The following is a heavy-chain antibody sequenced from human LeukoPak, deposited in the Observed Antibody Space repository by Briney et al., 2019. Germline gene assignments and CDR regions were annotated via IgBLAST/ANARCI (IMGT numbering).Heavy chain of an antibody. V-gene: IGHV4-34*01. J-gene: IGHJ5*02. Sequence: PSETLSLTCAVYGGSFSGYYWSWIRQPPGKGLEWIGEINHSGSTNYNPSLKSRVTISVDTSKNQFSLKLSSVTAADTAVYYCARAHIVVVPAAVGDWFDPWGQGTLVTVSS. CDR1: GGSFSGYY. D-gene: IGHD2-2*01. CDR3: ARAHIVVVPAAVGDWFDP. CDR2: INHSGST.